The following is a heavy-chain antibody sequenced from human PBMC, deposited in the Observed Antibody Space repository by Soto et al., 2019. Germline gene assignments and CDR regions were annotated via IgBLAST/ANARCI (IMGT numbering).Heavy chain of an antibody. CDR2: IYSGHTT. Sequence: GGSLRLSCVASGSIVSSNQMSWVRQAPGKGLEWVSVIYSGHTTYYADSVEGRFTISRDDSKNTLYLHMNSLRVEDTAVYHCVRGPSYHKLLHGELPYGDFRGPGALVTVS. V-gene: IGHV3-53*01. J-gene: IGHJ4*02. D-gene: IGHD2-21*01. CDR3: VRGPSYHKLLHGELPYGDF. CDR1: GSIVSSNQ.